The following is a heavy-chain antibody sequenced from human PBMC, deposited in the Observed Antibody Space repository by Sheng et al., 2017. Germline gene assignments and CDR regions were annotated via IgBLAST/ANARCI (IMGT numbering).Heavy chain of an antibody. Sequence: QVQLQQWGAGLLKPSETLSLTCAVYGGSFSGYYWSWIRQPPGKGLEWIGEINHSGSTNYNPSLKSRVTISVDTSKNQFSLKLSSVTAADTAVYYCARGPGGSSGYYPIDAFDIWGQGTMVTVSS. J-gene: IGHJ3*02. CDR1: GGSFSGYY. D-gene: IGHD3-22*01. CDR2: INHSGST. CDR3: ARGPGGSSGYYPIDAFDI. V-gene: IGHV4-34*01.